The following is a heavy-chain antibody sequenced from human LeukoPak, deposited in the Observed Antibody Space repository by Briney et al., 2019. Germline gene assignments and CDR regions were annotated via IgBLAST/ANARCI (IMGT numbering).Heavy chain of an antibody. J-gene: IGHJ5*02. Sequence: ASVKVSCKASGYTFTSYAFSWVRQAPGQGREWIGWVSAYNGNTNYAQKAQGRVTMTTDTSTSTAYMELRSLRSDDTAVYYCARTGWGVPAAGDWFDPWGQGTLVTVSS. V-gene: IGHV1-18*04. D-gene: IGHD2-2*01. CDR1: GYTFTSYA. CDR2: VSAYNGNT. CDR3: ARTGWGVPAAGDWFDP.